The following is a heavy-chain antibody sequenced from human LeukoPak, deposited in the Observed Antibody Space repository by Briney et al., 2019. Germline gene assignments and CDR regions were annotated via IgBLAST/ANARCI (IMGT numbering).Heavy chain of an antibody. D-gene: IGHD3-9*01. J-gene: IGHJ3*02. CDR1: GYTFTGYY. V-gene: IGHV1-2*02. CDR2: INPNSGGT. CDR3: ASGADYDNILTGYYIGPYDAFDI. Sequence: GASVKVSCKASGYTFTGYYMHWVRQAPGQGLEWMGWINPNSGGTNYAQKFQGRVTMTRDTSISTAYMELSMLRSDDTAVYYCASGADYDNILTGYYIGPYDAFDIWGQGTMVTVSS.